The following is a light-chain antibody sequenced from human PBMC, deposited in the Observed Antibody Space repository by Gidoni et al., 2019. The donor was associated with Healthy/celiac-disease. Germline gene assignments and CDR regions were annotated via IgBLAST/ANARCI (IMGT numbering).Light chain of an antibody. V-gene: IGKV3-11*01. CDR2: DAS. CDR1: RSVSSY. Sequence: EIVLTQSPATLSLSPGERATLSHRASRSVSSYLAWYQQKPGQAPRLLIYDASNRATGIPARFSGSGSGTDFTLTISSLEPEDFAVYYCQQRSNWPPITFGQGTRLEIK. CDR3: QQRSNWPPIT. J-gene: IGKJ5*01.